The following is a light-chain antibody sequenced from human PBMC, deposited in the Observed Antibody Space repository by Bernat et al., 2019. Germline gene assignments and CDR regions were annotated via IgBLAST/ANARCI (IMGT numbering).Light chain of an antibody. V-gene: IGKV3-20*01. J-gene: IGKJ2*01. CDR3: QQYGSSPYT. CDR1: QSASSSN. CDR2: GAS. Sequence: EIVLTQSPGTLSLSPGERATLSCRASQSASSSNLAWYQQKPGQAPRLLIYGASSRATGIPDRFSGSGSGTDFTLTISRLEPEDFAVYYCQQYGSSPYTFGQGTKLEIK.